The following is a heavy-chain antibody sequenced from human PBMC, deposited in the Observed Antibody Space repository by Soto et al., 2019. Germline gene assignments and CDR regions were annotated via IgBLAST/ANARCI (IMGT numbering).Heavy chain of an antibody. Sequence: EVQLLESGGGLVQPGGSLRLSCAASGFTFSSYAMIWVRQAPGQGLEWVSAISGSGGSTYYADSVKGRFTISRDNSKNTLYLQMNSLRAEDTAVYYCAKGTGVHPLGRWIDYRGQGTLVTVSS. CDR3: AKGTGVHPLGRWIDY. CDR1: GFTFSSYA. CDR2: ISGSGGST. V-gene: IGHV3-23*01. D-gene: IGHD3-10*01. J-gene: IGHJ4*02.